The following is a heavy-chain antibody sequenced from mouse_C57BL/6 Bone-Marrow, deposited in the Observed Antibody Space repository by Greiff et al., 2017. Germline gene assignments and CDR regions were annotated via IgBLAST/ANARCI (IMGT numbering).Heavy chain of an antibody. CDR1: GYTFTSYW. V-gene: IGHV1-64*01. CDR3: ARSYTTVVAPDY. J-gene: IGHJ2*01. D-gene: IGHD1-1*01. CDR2: IHPNSGST. Sequence: VQLQQSGAELVKPGASVKLSCKASGYTFTSYWMHWVKQRPGQGLEWIGMIHPNSGSTNYNEKFKSKATLTVDKSSSTAYMQLSSLTSEDSAVYYCARSYTTVVAPDYWGQGTTLTVSS.